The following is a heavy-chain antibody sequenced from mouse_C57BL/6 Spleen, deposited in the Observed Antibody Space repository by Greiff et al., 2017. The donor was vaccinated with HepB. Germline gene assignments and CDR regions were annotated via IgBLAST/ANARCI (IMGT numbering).Heavy chain of an antibody. CDR1: GFTFSDYG. Sequence: EVQGVESGGGLVKPGGSLKLSCAASGFTFSDYGMHWVRQAPEKGLEWVAYISSGSSTIYYADTVKGRFTISRDNAKKTLFLQMTSLRSEDTAMYYCASPIYYGNGGFAYWGQGTLVTVSA. CDR3: ASPIYYGNGGFAY. V-gene: IGHV5-17*01. J-gene: IGHJ3*01. D-gene: IGHD2-1*01. CDR2: ISSGSSTI.